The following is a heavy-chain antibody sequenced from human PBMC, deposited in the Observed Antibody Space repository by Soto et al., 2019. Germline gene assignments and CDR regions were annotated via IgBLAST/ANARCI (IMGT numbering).Heavy chain of an antibody. V-gene: IGHV1-2*04. CDR1: GYSFTDYH. CDR2: INPKSGGT. CDR3: ARGDSTDCSNGVCSFFYNRDMYV. J-gene: IGHJ6*02. D-gene: IGHD2-8*01. Sequence: GASVKVSCKASGYSFTDYHIHWVRQAPGQGLEWLGRINPKSGGTSTAQKFQGCGTMTTETSISTASMELTRLTSDDTAIYYCARGDSTDCSNGVCSFFYNRDMYVRGQGTTVTVSS.